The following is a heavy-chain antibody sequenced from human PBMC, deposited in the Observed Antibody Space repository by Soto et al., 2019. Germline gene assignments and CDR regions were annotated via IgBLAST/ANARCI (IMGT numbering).Heavy chain of an antibody. J-gene: IGHJ5*02. CDR1: GGSISSSSYY. D-gene: IGHD2-2*01. V-gene: IGHV4-39*01. CDR3: ATAGVAAERTLFNP. CDR2: IYYSGST. Sequence: PSETLSLTCTVSGGSISSSSYYWGWIRQPPGKGLEWIGSIYYSGSTYYNPSLKSRVTISVDTSKNQFSLKLSSVTAADTAMYYCATAGVAAERTLFNPWGQGTLVTVSS.